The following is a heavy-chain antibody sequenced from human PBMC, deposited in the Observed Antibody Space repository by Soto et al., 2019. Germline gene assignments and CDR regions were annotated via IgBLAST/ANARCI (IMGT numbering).Heavy chain of an antibody. CDR1: GGSISSGDYY. CDR3: ASQIVVVTAVFY. D-gene: IGHD2-21*02. V-gene: IGHV4-30-4*01. Sequence: SETLSLTCTVSGGSISSGDYYWSWIRQPPGKGLEWIGYIYYSGSTYYNPSLKSRVTISVDTSKNQFSLKLSSVTAADTAVYYCASQIVVVTAVFYWGQGTLVTVSS. CDR2: IYYSGST. J-gene: IGHJ4*02.